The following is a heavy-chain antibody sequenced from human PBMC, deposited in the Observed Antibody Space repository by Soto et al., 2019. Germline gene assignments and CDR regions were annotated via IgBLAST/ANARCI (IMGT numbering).Heavy chain of an antibody. Sequence: GPSVKVSCKDSGYTFTSYHINWVRQAPGQGLEWMGWMNPNSGNTGYAQTLQGRVTMTWDTSISTAYMELSSLRFEDTAMYYCARGHISSTKNWLDPWGQGTLVTVSS. CDR3: ARGHISSTKNWLDP. D-gene: IGHD6-6*01. J-gene: IGHJ5*02. V-gene: IGHV1-8*01. CDR2: MNPNSGNT. CDR1: GYTFTSYH.